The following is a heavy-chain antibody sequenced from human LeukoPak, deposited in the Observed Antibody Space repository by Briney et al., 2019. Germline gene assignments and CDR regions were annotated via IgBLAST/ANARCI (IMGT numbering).Heavy chain of an antibody. J-gene: IGHJ2*01. CDR3: ARHDCSGGSCLGFDL. V-gene: IGHV4-4*07. CDR1: GGSISTYY. D-gene: IGHD2-15*01. CDR2: IYTSGST. Sequence: KPSETLSLTCTVSGGSISTYYWSWIRQPAGKGLEWIGRIYTSGSTNYNPSLKSRVTISVDTSKNQFSLKLSSVTAADTAVYYCARHDCSGGSCLGFDLWGRGTLVTVSS.